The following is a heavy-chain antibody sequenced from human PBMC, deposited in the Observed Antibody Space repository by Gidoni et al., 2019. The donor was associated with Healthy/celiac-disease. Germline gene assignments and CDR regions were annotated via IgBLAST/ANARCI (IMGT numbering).Heavy chain of an antibody. CDR2: IYTSGST. D-gene: IGHD3-10*01. J-gene: IGHJ6*02. Sequence: QVQLQESGPGLVKPSQTLSLTCTVSGGSISSGSYYWSWIRQPAGKGLEWIGRIYTSGSTNYNPSLKSRVTISVDTSKNQFSLKLSSVTAADTAVYYCARADVLLWFGELSHGYYGMDVWGQGTTVTVSS. V-gene: IGHV4-61*02. CDR3: ARADVLLWFGELSHGYYGMDV. CDR1: GGSISSGSYY.